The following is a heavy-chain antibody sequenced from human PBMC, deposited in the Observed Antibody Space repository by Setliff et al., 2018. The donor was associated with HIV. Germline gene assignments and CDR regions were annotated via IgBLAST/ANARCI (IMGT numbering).Heavy chain of an antibody. J-gene: IGHJ4*02. V-gene: IGHV4-38-2*01. CDR1: GYSISRDHY. CDR2: IYHRGST. CDR3: ARHYPTYHSGTHYFDN. D-gene: IGHD6-19*01. Sequence: SETLSLTCAVSGYSISRDHYWAWIRHPPGKGLENIGNIYHRGSTFSNPSLKSRVTICMDTSTNQVSLTLSSVTAEDTAVYYCARHYPTYHSGTHYFDNRSRGTMVTVSS.